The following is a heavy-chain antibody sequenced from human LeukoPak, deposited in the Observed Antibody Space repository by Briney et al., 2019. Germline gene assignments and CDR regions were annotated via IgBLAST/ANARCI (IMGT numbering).Heavy chain of an antibody. V-gene: IGHV4-31*03. CDR3: ARASITMVRGVMDPLIGWFDP. Sequence: SETLSLTCTVPGGSISSGGYYWSWIRQHPGKGLEWIGYIYYSGSTYYNPSLKSRVTISVDTSKNQFSLKLSSVTAADTAVYYCARASITMVRGVMDPLIGWFDPWGQGTLVTVSS. D-gene: IGHD3-10*01. CDR2: IYYSGST. CDR1: GGSISSGGYY. J-gene: IGHJ5*02.